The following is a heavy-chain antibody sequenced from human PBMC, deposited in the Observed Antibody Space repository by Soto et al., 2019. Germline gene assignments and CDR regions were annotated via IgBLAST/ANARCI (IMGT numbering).Heavy chain of an antibody. J-gene: IGHJ4*02. D-gene: IGHD6-13*01. CDR2: FDPEDGET. V-gene: IGHV1-24*01. CDR1: GYTLTELS. CDR3: ATIAAAGGGIYFDY. Sequence: ASVKVSCKVSGYTLTELSMHWLRQAPGKGLEWMGGFDPEDGETIYAQKFQGRVTMTEDTSTDTAYMELSSLRSEDTAVYYCATIAAAGGGIYFDYWGQGTLVTVSS.